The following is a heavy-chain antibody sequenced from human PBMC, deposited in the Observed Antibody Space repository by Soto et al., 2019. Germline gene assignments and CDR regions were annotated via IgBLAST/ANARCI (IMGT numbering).Heavy chain of an antibody. D-gene: IGHD2-8*01. V-gene: IGHV1-69*13. CDR3: ATSAVGYRTHGVCLDLDY. J-gene: IGHJ4*02. CDR2: IIPIFGTA. CDR1: GGTFSSYA. Sequence: SVKVSCKASGGTFSSYAISWVRQAPGQGLEWMGGIIPIFGTANYAQKFQGRVTITADESTSTAYMELSSLRSEDTAVYYCATSAVGYRTHGVCLDLDYWGQGNLVTVSS.